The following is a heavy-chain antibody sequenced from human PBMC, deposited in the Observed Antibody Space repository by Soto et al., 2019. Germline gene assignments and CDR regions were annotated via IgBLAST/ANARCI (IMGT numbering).Heavy chain of an antibody. CDR2: IYYSGST. V-gene: IGHV4-59*12. D-gene: IGHD2-2*01. J-gene: IGHJ4*02. CDR1: GGSISSYY. CDR3: ATGLVGYCISTSCYPLDY. Sequence: SETLSLTCTVSGGSISSYYWSWIRQPPGKGLEWIGYIYYSGSTNYNPSLKSRVTISVDTSKNQFSLKLSSVTAADTAVYYCATGLVGYCISTSCYPLDYWGQGTLVTVSS.